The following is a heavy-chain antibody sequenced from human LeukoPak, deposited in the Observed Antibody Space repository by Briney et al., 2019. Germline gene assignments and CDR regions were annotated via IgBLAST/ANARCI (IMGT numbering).Heavy chain of an antibody. J-gene: IGHJ3*02. Sequence: SQTLSLTCTVSGGSISSGAYYWTWLRQHPGKGLEWIGYIYYSGSTNYNPSLKSRVTISVDTSKNQFSLKLSSVTAADTAVYYCARLVDYYDSSGYYIGAFDIWGQGTMVTVSS. D-gene: IGHD3-22*01. CDR1: GGSISSGAYY. V-gene: IGHV4-30-4*08. CDR3: ARLVDYYDSSGYYIGAFDI. CDR2: IYYSGST.